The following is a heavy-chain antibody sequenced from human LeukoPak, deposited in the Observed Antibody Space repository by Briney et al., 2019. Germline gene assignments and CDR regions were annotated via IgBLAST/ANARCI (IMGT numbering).Heavy chain of an antibody. D-gene: IGHD3-22*01. V-gene: IGHV1-2*02. J-gene: IGHJ4*02. Sequence: ASVKVSCKASGYTFTGYYMHWVRQAPGQGLEWMGWINPNSGGTNYAQKFQGRVTMTRDTSISTAYMELSRLRSDDTAVYYCARGTPSITMIVVVIPMDYWGQGTLVTVSS. CDR1: GYTFTGYY. CDR2: INPNSGGT. CDR3: ARGTPSITMIVVVIPMDY.